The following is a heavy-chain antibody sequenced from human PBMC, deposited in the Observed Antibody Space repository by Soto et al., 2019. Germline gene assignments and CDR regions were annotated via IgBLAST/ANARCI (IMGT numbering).Heavy chain of an antibody. CDR1: GYTLTELS. CDR3: ATDRSKFNRKERAFDY. V-gene: IGHV1-24*01. D-gene: IGHD6-6*01. CDR2: FDPEDGET. Sequence: GASLKVACKVSGYTLTELSMHWVRQAPGKGLEWMGGFDPEDGETIYAQKFQGRVTMTEDTSTDTAYMELSSLRSEDTAVYYCATDRSKFNRKERAFDYWGQGTLVTVSS. J-gene: IGHJ4*02.